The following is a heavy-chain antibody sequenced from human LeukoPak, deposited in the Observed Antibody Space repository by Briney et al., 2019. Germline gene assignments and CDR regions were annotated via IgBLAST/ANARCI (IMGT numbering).Heavy chain of an antibody. V-gene: IGHV4-59*08. CDR1: GGSISSYY. Sequence: KPSDTLSLTCTVSGGSISSYYWGWIRQPPGKGLEWIGYIYYSGSTNYNPSLKSRVTISVDTSKSQSSLKLSSVTAADTAVYYCARHWRESVVTATTFDYWGQGTLVTVSS. D-gene: IGHD2-21*02. CDR3: ARHWRESVVTATTFDY. J-gene: IGHJ4*02. CDR2: IYYSGST.